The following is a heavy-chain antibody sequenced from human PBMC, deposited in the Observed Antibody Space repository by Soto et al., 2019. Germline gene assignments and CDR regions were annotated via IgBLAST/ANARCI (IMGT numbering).Heavy chain of an antibody. CDR3: ARGLRLGSTSDAFDI. D-gene: IGHD1-26*01. CDR1: GNSINNYA. Sequence: ELQLLESGGDLVQPGGSLRLSCAASGNSINNYAMPWVRQAPGKGLEWVSGISNVGASTYYTDSVLGRFTISRDNSKNTVYLEMASLGVEDTALYYCARGLRLGSTSDAFDIWGQGTMVTVSS. CDR2: ISNVGAST. J-gene: IGHJ3*02. V-gene: IGHV3-23*01.